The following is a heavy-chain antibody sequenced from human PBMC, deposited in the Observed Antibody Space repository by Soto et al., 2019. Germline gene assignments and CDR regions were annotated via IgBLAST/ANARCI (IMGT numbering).Heavy chain of an antibody. CDR3: ARGLGRYSSSRDDAFDI. Sequence: ASVKVSCKASGYTFTGYYMHWVRQAPGQGLEWMGWINPNSGGTNYAQKFQGWVTMTRDTSISTAYMELSRLRPDDTAVYYCARGLGRYSSSRDDAFDIWGQGTMVTVSS. J-gene: IGHJ3*02. CDR2: INPNSGGT. CDR1: GYTFTGYY. D-gene: IGHD6-13*01. V-gene: IGHV1-2*04.